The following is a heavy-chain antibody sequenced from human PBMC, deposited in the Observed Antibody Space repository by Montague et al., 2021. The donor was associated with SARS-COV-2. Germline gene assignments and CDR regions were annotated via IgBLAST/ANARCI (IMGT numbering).Heavy chain of an antibody. V-gene: IGHV4-59*01. Sequence: SETLSLTCEVSGGSIRSYYWSWIRQSPGKGLEWIGYVHYTGSTKYNPSLKTRVTLSLDTLKNHFSLLLNSVTAADTAVYYCARAQNICFIANCVNYFDLWGLGTLVSVSS. J-gene: IGHJ4*02. CDR3: ARAQNICFIANCVNYFDL. D-gene: IGHD1-1*01. CDR2: VHYTGST. CDR1: GGSIRSYY.